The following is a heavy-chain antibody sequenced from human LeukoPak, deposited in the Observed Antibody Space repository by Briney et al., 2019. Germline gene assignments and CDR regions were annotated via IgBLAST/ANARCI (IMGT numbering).Heavy chain of an antibody. V-gene: IGHV3-30-3*01. J-gene: IGHJ6*02. Sequence: GGPLRLSCAASGFTFSSYAMHWVRQAPGKGLEWVAVISYDGSNKYYADSVKGRFTISRDNSKNTLYLQMNSLRAEDTAVYYCARDKGSYCSSTSCYYGMDVWAKGPRSPSP. CDR2: ISYDGSNK. CDR1: GFTFSSYA. D-gene: IGHD2-2*01. CDR3: ARDKGSYCSSTSCYYGMDV.